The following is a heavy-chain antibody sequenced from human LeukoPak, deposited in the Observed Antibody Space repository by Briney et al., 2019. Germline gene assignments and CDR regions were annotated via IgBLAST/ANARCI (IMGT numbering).Heavy chain of an antibody. CDR2: IIPIFGTA. V-gene: IGHV1-69*05. Sequence: SVKVSCKASGGTFSSYAISWVRQAPGQGLEWMGGIIPIFGTANYAQKFQGRVTITTDESTSTAYMGLSSLRSEDTAVYYCARDRGGATPYYYWGQGTLVTVSS. D-gene: IGHD1-26*01. CDR1: GGTFSSYA. J-gene: IGHJ4*02. CDR3: ARDRGGATPYYY.